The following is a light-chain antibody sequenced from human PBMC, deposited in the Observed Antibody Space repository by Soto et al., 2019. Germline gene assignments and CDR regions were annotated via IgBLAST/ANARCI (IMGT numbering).Light chain of an antibody. J-gene: IGKJ5*01. V-gene: IGKV3-20*01. CDR3: QQYGNSAPIT. CDR2: GSS. CDR1: QSVASNY. Sequence: EIVLTQSPGTLSLSPGEGATLSCRASQSVASNYLAWYQQKPGQAPRLLIYGSSSRATGIPDRFSGSGSGTDFTLTISRLEPEDFGMYYCQQYGNSAPITFGQGTRLEIE.